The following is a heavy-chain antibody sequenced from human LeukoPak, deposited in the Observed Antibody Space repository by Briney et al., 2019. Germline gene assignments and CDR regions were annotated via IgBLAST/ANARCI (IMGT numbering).Heavy chain of an antibody. V-gene: IGHV3-30*03. J-gene: IGHJ4*02. Sequence: GGSLRLSCAASGFTFSSYGMHWVRQAPGKGLEWVAVISYDGSNKYYADSVKGRFTISRDNSKNTLYLQMNSLRAEDTAVYYCARKIRCGGSCYLFDYWGQGTLVTVSS. D-gene: IGHD2-15*01. CDR1: GFTFSSYG. CDR2: ISYDGSNK. CDR3: ARKIRCGGSCYLFDY.